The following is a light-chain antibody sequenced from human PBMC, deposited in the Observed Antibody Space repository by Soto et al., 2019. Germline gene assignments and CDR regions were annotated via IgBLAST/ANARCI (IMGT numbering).Light chain of an antibody. Sequence: IQLTQSPSSLSASIGDRVTITCRASQDIASYLAWYQQKPGNAPKLLIYAASTLHSGVPSRFSGSGSGTDFTLTISSLQPEDSATYYCQQSYSLPYTFGQGTKVEIK. J-gene: IGKJ2*01. V-gene: IGKV1-9*01. CDR1: QDIASY. CDR2: AAS. CDR3: QQSYSLPYT.